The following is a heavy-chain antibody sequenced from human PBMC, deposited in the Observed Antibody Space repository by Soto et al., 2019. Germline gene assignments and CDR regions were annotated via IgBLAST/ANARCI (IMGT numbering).Heavy chain of an antibody. CDR1: EFTFSSYW. CDR3: GRSGPGCSNGQD. J-gene: IGHJ4*02. D-gene: IGHD6-13*01. V-gene: IGHV3-74*01. Sequence: EVQLVESGGGLVQPGGSLRLSCAASEFTFSSYWMHWVRQVPGKGLVWVSRINNYGSSTSYADSVKGRFTISRDNAKNTVSLQMCSLRPEETAVYSCGRSGPGCSNGQDWGQGTLVTVSS. CDR2: INNYGSST.